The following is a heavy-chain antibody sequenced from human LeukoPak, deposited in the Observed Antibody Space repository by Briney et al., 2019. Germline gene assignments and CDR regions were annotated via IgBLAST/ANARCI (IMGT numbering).Heavy chain of an antibody. Sequence: PSETLSLTCAVYGGSFSGYYWSWIRQPPGKVLEWIGEINHSGSTNYNPSLKSRVTISVDTSKNQFSLKLSSVTAADTAVYYCARGGFYCSSTSCYSFRWFDPWGQGTLVTVSS. J-gene: IGHJ5*02. CDR3: ARGGFYCSSTSCYSFRWFDP. V-gene: IGHV4-34*01. CDR1: GGSFSGYY. CDR2: INHSGST. D-gene: IGHD2-2*01.